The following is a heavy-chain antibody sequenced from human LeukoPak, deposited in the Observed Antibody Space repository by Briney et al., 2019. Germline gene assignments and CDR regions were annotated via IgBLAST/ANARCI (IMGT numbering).Heavy chain of an antibody. D-gene: IGHD2-21*02. CDR3: ARDACVSCGGDCCHDP. J-gene: IGHJ5*02. Sequence: ASLKVSCKASGYTFTNYGISWVRQAPGQGLEWMTWISAYNGDTRYAQKFQGRVILTTDTSTTTAYMDLRNLRSDDTAVYYCARDACVSCGGDCCHDPWGQGTLVTVS. V-gene: IGHV1-18*01. CDR2: ISAYNGDT. CDR1: GYTFTNYG.